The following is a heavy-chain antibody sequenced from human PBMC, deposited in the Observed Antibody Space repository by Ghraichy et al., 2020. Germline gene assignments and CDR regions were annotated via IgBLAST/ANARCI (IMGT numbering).Heavy chain of an antibody. D-gene: IGHD2-15*01. Sequence: GGSLRLSCEVSGLTFSGSAIHWVRQASGKGLEWVSRIRSKPNGYATAYAASVKGRFTISRDDSRNTAFLQMNSLKTDDTAVYYCTRGYCSGATCTAFDYWGQGTLVTVSS. J-gene: IGHJ4*01. CDR2: IRSKPNGYAT. V-gene: IGHV3-73*01. CDR3: TRGYCSGATCTAFDY. CDR1: GLTFSGSA.